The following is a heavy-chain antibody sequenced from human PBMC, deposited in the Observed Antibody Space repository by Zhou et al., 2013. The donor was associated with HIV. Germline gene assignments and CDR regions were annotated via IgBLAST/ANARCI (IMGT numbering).Heavy chain of an antibody. J-gene: IGHJ6*02. CDR2: IIPIFGTT. CDR1: GGTFSSYA. D-gene: IGHD6-13*01. Sequence: QVQLVQSGAEVKKPGSSVKVSCKASGGTFSSYAISWVRQAPGQGLEWMGGIIPIFGTTNYAQKFQGRVTITTDESTTTAYMELNSLRSEDTAVYYCARAWKQQLINFVYYYYGMDVWGQGTTVTVSS. V-gene: IGHV1-69*01. CDR3: ARAWKQQLINFVYYYYGMDV.